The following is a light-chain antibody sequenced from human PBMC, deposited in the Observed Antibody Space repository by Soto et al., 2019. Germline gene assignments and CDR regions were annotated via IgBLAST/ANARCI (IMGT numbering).Light chain of an antibody. CDR3: QQYTYSPWT. V-gene: IGKV3-20*01. CDR1: QSVSSGY. Sequence: EVVLTQSPGTLSLSPGERATLSCRASQSVSSGYLGWYQQKPGQAPRLLIYGASSRATGIPDRFSGSGSGTDLTLTISRLETEDFAVYFCQQYTYSPWTFGQGTKVEIK. CDR2: GAS. J-gene: IGKJ1*01.